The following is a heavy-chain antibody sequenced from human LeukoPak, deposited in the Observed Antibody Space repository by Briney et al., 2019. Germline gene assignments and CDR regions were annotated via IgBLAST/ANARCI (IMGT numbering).Heavy chain of an antibody. Sequence: ASVKVSCKASGYTSTSYYMHWVRQAPGQGLEWMGIINPSGGSTSYAQKFQGRVTMTRDMSTSTVYMELSSLRSEDTAVYYCARIAARGGLPFDYWGQGTLVTVSS. CDR2: INPSGGST. CDR1: GYTSTSYY. J-gene: IGHJ4*02. CDR3: ARIAARGGLPFDY. V-gene: IGHV1-46*01. D-gene: IGHD6-6*01.